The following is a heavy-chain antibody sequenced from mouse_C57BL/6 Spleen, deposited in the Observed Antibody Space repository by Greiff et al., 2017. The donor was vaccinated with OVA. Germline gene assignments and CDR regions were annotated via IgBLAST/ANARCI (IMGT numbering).Heavy chain of an antibody. Sequence: VQLQQSVAELVRPGASVKLSCTASGFTIKNTYMHWVKQRPEQGLEWIGRIDPANGNTKYAPKFQGKATITADTSSNTAYLQLSSLTSEDTAIYYCARYYGSSPFAYWGQGTLVTVSA. CDR1: GFTIKNTY. CDR3: ARYYGSSPFAY. V-gene: IGHV14-3*01. D-gene: IGHD1-1*01. CDR2: IDPANGNT. J-gene: IGHJ3*01.